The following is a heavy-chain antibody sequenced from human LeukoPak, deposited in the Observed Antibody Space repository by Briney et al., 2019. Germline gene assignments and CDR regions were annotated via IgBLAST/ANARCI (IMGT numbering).Heavy chain of an antibody. CDR3: AKAPRQWLVYYFDY. CDR2: ISWNSGSI. CDR1: GFTFDDYA. V-gene: IGHV3-9*01. D-gene: IGHD6-19*01. J-gene: IGHJ4*02. Sequence: GGSLRLSCAASGFTFDDYAMHWVRQAPGKGLEWVSGISWNSGSIGYADSVKGRFTISRDNAKNSLYLQMNSLRAEDTALYHCAKAPRQWLVYYFDYWGQGTLVTVSS.